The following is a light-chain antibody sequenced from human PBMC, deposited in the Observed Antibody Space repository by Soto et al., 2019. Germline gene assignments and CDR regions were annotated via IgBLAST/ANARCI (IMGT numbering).Light chain of an antibody. CDR2: EVS. V-gene: IGLV2-23*02. J-gene: IGLJ2*01. Sequence: QSALTQPASVSGSPGQSITISCTGTSSDVGSYNLVSWYQQHPGKAPKLMIYEVSKRPSGVSNRFSGSKSCNTASLTISGLQAEDEADDYCCAYAGSSTSYVVFGGGTKLTVL. CDR3: CAYAGSSTSYVV. CDR1: SSDVGSYNL.